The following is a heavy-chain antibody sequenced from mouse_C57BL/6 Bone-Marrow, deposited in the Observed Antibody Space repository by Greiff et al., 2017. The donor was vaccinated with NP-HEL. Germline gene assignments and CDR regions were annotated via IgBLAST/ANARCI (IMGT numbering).Heavy chain of an antibody. CDR1: GYTFTEYT. Sequence: VQLQQSGAELVKPGASVKLSCKASGYTFTEYTIHWVKQRSGQGLEWIGWFYTGSGSLKYNEKFKDKATLTADKSSSTVYMELSRLTSEDSAVYFCARLKLGYYAMDYWGQGTSVTVSS. D-gene: IGHD4-1*01. V-gene: IGHV1-62-2*01. CDR3: ARLKLGYYAMDY. J-gene: IGHJ4*01. CDR2: FYTGSGSL.